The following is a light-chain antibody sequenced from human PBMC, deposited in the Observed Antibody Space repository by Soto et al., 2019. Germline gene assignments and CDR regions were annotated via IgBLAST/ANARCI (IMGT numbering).Light chain of an antibody. CDR1: RSVLYSPNNKNY. V-gene: IGKV4-1*01. J-gene: IGKJ1*01. Sequence: DIVMTQSPDSLAVSLGERATINCRSSRSVLYSPNNKNYLAWYQKKPGQPPNLLLYWASYRESGVPDRFSVRGSATDFTLTISSLHAEDVATYYCHQYADTHRTFGQGNYVEIK. CDR2: WAS. CDR3: HQYADTHRT.